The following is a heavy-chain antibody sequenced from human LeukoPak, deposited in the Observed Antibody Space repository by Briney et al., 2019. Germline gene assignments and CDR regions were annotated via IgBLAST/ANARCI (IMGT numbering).Heavy chain of an antibody. V-gene: IGHV4-39*01. Sequence: SETLSLTCTVSGGSISSSSYYWGWIRQPPGKGLEWIGSIYYSGSTYYNPSLKSRVTIPVDTSKNQFSLKLSSVTAADTAVYYCARHGDYRSYYYYGMDVWGQGTTVTVSS. D-gene: IGHD4-11*01. J-gene: IGHJ6*02. CDR3: ARHGDYRSYYYYGMDV. CDR1: GGSISSSSYY. CDR2: IYYSGST.